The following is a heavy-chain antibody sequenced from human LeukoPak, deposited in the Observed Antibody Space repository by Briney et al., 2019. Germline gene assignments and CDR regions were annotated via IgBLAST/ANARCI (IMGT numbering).Heavy chain of an antibody. CDR3: GKGASGDGSGY. CDR2: IYSGGGT. V-gene: IGHV3-66*01. D-gene: IGHD5-24*01. Sequence: GGSLRLSCAASGFTVSSNYMTWVRQAPGKGLEWVSVIYSGGGTYYADSVKGRFTISRDNSKNTLYLQMNSLRAEDTAVYYCGKGASGDGSGYGGQEPWSPSPQ. CDR1: GFTVSSNY. J-gene: IGHJ4*02.